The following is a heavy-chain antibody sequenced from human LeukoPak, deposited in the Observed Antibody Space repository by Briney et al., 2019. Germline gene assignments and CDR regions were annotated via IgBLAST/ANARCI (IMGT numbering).Heavy chain of an antibody. V-gene: IGHV4-59*08. J-gene: IGHJ5*02. CDR1: GDSISSSY. Sequence: SETLSLTCTVSGDSISSSYWSWIRQPPGKGLDWIGYIYHSGSTNYNPSLKSRVTMSVDMSKNQFSLKLSSVTAADTAIYYCARYVSTGWFDPWGQGTLVTVSS. CDR3: ARYVSTGWFDP. CDR2: IYHSGST. D-gene: IGHD3-10*02.